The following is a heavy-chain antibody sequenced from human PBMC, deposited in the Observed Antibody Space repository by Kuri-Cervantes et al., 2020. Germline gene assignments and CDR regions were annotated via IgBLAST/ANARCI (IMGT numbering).Heavy chain of an antibody. J-gene: IGHJ4*02. CDR2: ISYDGSNK. Sequence: GESLKISCAASGFTVSSNYMSWVRQAPGKGLEWVAVISYDGSNKYYADSAKGRFTISRDNSKNTLYLQMNSLRAEDTAVYYCARGYSGSLNYFDYWGQGTLVTVSS. V-gene: IGHV3-30-3*01. CDR3: ARGYSGSLNYFDY. CDR1: GFTVSSNY. D-gene: IGHD1-26*01.